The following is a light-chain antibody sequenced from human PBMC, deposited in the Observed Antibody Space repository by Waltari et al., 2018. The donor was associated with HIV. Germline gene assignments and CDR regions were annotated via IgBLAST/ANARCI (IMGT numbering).Light chain of an antibody. CDR2: EVS. J-gene: IGLJ3*02. V-gene: IGLV2-14*01. CDR3: NSYTSISTWV. CDR1: SSDVGSYSY. Sequence: QSALTQPASVSGSPGPSITISCTGRSSDVGSYSYVSWYQQHPARAPKRMIYEVSTRPAGVSQRFSGSKCGNTASLTISGLRPDDEADYYCNSYTSISTWVFGGGTKLTVL.